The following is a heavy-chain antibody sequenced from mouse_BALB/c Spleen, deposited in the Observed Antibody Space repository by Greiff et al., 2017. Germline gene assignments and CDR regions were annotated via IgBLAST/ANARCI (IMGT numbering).Heavy chain of an antibody. D-gene: IGHD1-1*02. J-gene: IGHJ4*01. CDR1: GYTFTDYA. V-gene: IGHV1S137*01. CDR3: ARGGTYAMDY. CDR2: ISTYYGDA. Sequence: QVQLKESGAELVRPGVSVKISCKGSGYTFTDYAMHWVKQSHAKSLEWIGVISTYYGDASYNQKFKGKATMTVDKSSSTAYMELARLTSEDSAIYYCARGGTYAMDYWGQGTSVTVSS.